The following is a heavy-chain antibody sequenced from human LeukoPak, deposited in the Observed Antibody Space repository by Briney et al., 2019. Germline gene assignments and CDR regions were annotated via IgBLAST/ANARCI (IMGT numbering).Heavy chain of an antibody. CDR3: ARRDGVASTLYYFDY. CDR2: ISYDGSNK. CDR1: GLTFSSYW. J-gene: IGHJ4*02. Sequence: GGSLRLSCAASGLTFSSYWMSWVRQTPGKGLEWVAVISYDGSNKYYADSVKGRFTISRDNSKNTLYLQMNSLRAEDTAVYYCARRDGVASTLYYFDYWGQGTLVTVSS. D-gene: IGHD2-15*01. V-gene: IGHV3-30*03.